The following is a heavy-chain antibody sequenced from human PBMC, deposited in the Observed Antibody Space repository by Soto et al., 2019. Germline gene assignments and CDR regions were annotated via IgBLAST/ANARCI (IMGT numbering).Heavy chain of an antibody. Sequence: PSETLSLTCTVSGGSINNHYWTWIRQPPGEGLEWIGCICNSGTTNYNPSLKSRVAISIDTQKNQFSLQLSSVTAADTAVYYCARLRFTREQLGYYGMDVWGQGTTVTVSS. J-gene: IGHJ6*02. CDR3: ARLRFTREQLGYYGMDV. V-gene: IGHV4-59*11. D-gene: IGHD6-13*01. CDR2: ICNSGTT. CDR1: GGSINNHY.